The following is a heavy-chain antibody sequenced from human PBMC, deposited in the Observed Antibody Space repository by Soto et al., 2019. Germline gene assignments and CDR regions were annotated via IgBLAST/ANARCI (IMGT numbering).Heavy chain of an antibody. D-gene: IGHD1-1*01. V-gene: IGHV5-51*01. Sequence: PGESLKISCETSGYSFTSHWIGWVRQMPGKGLEWMGSIYPGDSETRYSPSFQGQVTVSADKSISTAYLQWSSLQASDTAMYYCTRAIIGTSGAFNWGQGTLVTVSS. J-gene: IGHJ4*02. CDR2: IYPGDSET. CDR3: TRAIIGTSGAFN. CDR1: GYSFTSHW.